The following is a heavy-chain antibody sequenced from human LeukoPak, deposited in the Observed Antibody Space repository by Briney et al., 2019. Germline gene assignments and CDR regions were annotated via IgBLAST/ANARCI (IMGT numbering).Heavy chain of an antibody. V-gene: IGHV4-59*01. CDR3: VIMAGH. J-gene: IGHJ4*02. CDR1: GGSISSYY. D-gene: IGHD3-10*01. Sequence: PSETLSLTCTVSGGSISSYYWSWIRQSPGKGLDWIGYMYYTGSTNYNPSLESRVTISVDTSKNHFSLNLSSVTAADTAVYYCVIMAGHWGQGTLVTVSS. CDR2: MYYTGST.